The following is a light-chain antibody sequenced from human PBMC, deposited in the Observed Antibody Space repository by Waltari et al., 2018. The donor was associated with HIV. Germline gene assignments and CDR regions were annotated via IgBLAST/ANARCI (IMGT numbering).Light chain of an antibody. CDR2: EVS. CDR1: TSDFNDNQY. CDR3: SSYKTRNSVV. J-gene: IGLJ2*01. Sequence: QSALIQLASVSGSPGQSVTIPCTGTTSDFNDNQYVSWYQQHPGRAPKLLIFEVSYRPSGVSDRFSGSKSGSTASLTISGLQTEDEADYYCSSYKTRNSVVFGGGTELIV. V-gene: IGLV2-14*01.